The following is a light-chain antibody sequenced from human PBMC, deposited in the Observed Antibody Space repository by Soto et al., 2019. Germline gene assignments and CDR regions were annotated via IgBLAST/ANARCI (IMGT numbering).Light chain of an antibody. V-gene: IGKV3-15*01. J-gene: IGKJ4*01. CDR2: GAS. CDR3: QQYTDWPWWT. CDR1: QSVHSN. Sequence: EIGMKQCRATLSLSPGEKGKLSGRASQSVHSNLAWFQQHPGQAPRLLIYGASSRATGIPVRFSGSVSGTEFTLTISSLQPEDFAVYYCQQYTDWPWWTFGGGTKVDIK.